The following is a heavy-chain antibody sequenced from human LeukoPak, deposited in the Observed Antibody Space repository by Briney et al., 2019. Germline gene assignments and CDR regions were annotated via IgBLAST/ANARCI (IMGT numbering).Heavy chain of an antibody. J-gene: IGHJ4*02. CDR2: ISSSSSYI. CDR1: GFTFSSYE. CDR3: ARDGCSSTSCESDY. V-gene: IGHV3-21*01. D-gene: IGHD2-2*01. Sequence: GGSLRLSCAASGFTFSSYEMNWVRQAPGKGLEWVSSISSSSSYIYYADSVKGRFTISRDNAKNSLYLQMNSLRAEDTAVYYCARDGCSSTSCESDYWGQGTLVTVSS.